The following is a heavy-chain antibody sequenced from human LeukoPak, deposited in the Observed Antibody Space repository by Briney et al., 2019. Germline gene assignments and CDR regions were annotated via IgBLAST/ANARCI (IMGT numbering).Heavy chain of an antibody. D-gene: IGHD2/OR15-2a*01. CDR3: ARRSPSNY. J-gene: IGHJ4*02. CDR2: ISGSGSST. CDR1: GFTFSSYA. Sequence: GGSLRLSCAASGFTFSSYAMSWVRQAPGKGLEWVSGISGSGSSTYYADSVKGRFTISRDNSKNSLHLQMNSVRAEDTAVYYCARRSPSNYWGQGTLVTVSS. V-gene: IGHV3-23*01.